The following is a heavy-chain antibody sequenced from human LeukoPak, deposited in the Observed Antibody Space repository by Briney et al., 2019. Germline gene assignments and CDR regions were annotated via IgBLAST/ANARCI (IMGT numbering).Heavy chain of an antibody. Sequence: PSETLSLTCAVSGGSISSGGYYWSWIRQHPGKGLEWIGYIYYSGSTYYNPSLKSRVTISVDTSKNQFSLKLISATAADTAVYYCARALDYYDSSGDLGTTTYYFDYWGQGTLVTVSS. CDR1: GGSISSGGYY. D-gene: IGHD3-22*01. CDR3: ARALDYYDSSGDLGTTTYYFDY. V-gene: IGHV4-31*11. CDR2: IYYSGST. J-gene: IGHJ4*02.